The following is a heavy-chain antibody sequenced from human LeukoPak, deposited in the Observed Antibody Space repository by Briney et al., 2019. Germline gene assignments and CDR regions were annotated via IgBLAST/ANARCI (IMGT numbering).Heavy chain of an antibody. J-gene: IGHJ4*02. CDR2: ISSSSSYI. D-gene: IGHD6-13*01. CDR3: ARDPYSSSWPFDY. CDR1: GFTFSSYS. V-gene: IGHV3-21*01. Sequence: PGGSLRLSCAASGFTFSSYSMNWVRQAPGKGLEWVSSISSSSSYIYYADSVKGRFTISRDNAKNSLYLQMNSLRAEDTAVYYCARDPYSSSWPFDYWGQGTLVTVSS.